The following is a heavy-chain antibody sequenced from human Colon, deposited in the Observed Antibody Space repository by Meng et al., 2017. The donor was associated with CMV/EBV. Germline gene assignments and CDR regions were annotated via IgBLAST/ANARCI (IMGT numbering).Heavy chain of an antibody. V-gene: IGHV1-2*06. J-gene: IGHJ4*02. CDR2: INPKSGDT. CDR3: AKDWSGGSCFDY. Sequence: CKASGYTFTDYIIHWVRQAPGQGLEWMGRINPKSGDTRFAHNFQGRATLTRDTSITTAYMELTGLTSNDTAIYYCAKDWSGGSCFDYWGQG. D-gene: IGHD2-15*01. CDR1: GYTFTDYI.